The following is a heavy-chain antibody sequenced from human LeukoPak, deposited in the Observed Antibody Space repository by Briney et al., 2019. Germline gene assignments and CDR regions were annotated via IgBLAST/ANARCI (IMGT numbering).Heavy chain of an antibody. J-gene: IGHJ4*02. CDR3: ARDTAMVFYYFDY. D-gene: IGHD5-18*01. CDR1: GYTFTSYA. V-gene: IGHV1-3*01. CDR2: INAGNGNT. Sequence: ASVKVSCKASGYTFTSYAMHWVRQAPGQRLEWMGWINAGNGNTKYSQKFQGRVTITRDTSASTAYMELSSLRSEDTAVYYCARDTAMVFYYFDYWGQGTLVTVSS.